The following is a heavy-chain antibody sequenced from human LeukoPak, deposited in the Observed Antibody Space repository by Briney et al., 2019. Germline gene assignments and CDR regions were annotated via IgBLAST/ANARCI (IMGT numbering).Heavy chain of an antibody. Sequence: ASVKVSCKASGYTFTSYDISWVRQAPGQGLEWMGGIIPIFGTANYAQKFQGRVTITTDESTSTAYMELSSLRSEDTAVYYCARDSNGDYGFDYWGQGTLVTVSS. J-gene: IGHJ4*02. CDR3: ARDSNGDYGFDY. D-gene: IGHD4-17*01. V-gene: IGHV1-69*05. CDR2: IIPIFGTA. CDR1: GYTFTSYD.